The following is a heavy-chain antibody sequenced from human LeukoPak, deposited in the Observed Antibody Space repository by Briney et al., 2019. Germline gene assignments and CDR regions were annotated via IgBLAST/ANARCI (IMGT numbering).Heavy chain of an antibody. J-gene: IGHJ4*02. CDR3: ARGGLRYFDWLFSFDY. D-gene: IGHD3-9*01. V-gene: IGHV4-59*12. Sequence: SETLSLTCTVSGGSISSYYWSWIRQPPGKGLEWIGYIYYSGSTNYNPSLKSRVTISVDTSKNQFSLKLSSVTAADTAVYYCARGGLRYFDWLFSFDYWGQGTLVTVSS. CDR1: GGSISSYY. CDR2: IYYSGST.